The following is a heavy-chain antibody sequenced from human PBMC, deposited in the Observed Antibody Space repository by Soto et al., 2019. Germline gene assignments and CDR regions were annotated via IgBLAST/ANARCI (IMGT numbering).Heavy chain of an antibody. V-gene: IGHV4-34*01. D-gene: IGHD6-13*01. Sequence: AETLSLTCAVYGGSFSGYYWSWIRQPPGKGLERTGEINHSGSTNYNPSLKSRVTISVDTFKNQFSLKLSSVTAADTAVYYCARIASGQYYYYYMDVWGKGTTVTVSS. CDR3: ARIASGQYYYYYMDV. CDR2: INHSGST. J-gene: IGHJ6*03. CDR1: GGSFSGYY.